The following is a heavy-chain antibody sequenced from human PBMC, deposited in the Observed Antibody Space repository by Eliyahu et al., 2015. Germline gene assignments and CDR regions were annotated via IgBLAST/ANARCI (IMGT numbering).Heavy chain of an antibody. V-gene: IGHV3-9*01. CDR1: GFTXXXXA. CDR2: ISWNSGSI. J-gene: IGHJ6*02. Sequence: EVQLVESGGGLVQPGRSLRLSCXAXGFTXXXXAMPXXRQAPGKGREWVSGISWNSGSIGYADSVKGRFTISRDNAKNSLYLQMNSLRAEDTALYYCAKDYCSSTSCYPDPYYYGMDVWGQGTTVTVSS. D-gene: IGHD2-2*01. CDR3: AKDYCSSTSCYPDPYYYGMDV.